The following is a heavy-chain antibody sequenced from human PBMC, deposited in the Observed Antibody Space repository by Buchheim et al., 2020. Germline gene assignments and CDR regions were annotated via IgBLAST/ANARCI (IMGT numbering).Heavy chain of an antibody. J-gene: IGHJ4*02. CDR3: ARRGITMVRGVIIDIYYIDY. Sequence: QVQLVQSGAEVKKPGASVKVSCKASGYTFTSYYMHWVRQAPGQGLEWMGIINPSGGSTSYAQKFQGRVTMTRDTSTSTVYMELSSLRSEDTAVYYCARRGITMVRGVIIDIYYIDYWGQGTL. V-gene: IGHV1-46*01. D-gene: IGHD3-10*01. CDR1: GYTFTSYY. CDR2: INPSGGST.